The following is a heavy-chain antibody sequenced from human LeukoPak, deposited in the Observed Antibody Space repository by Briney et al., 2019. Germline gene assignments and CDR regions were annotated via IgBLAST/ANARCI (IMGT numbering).Heavy chain of an antibody. J-gene: IGHJ3*02. Sequence: AGGSLRLSCAASGFTFSDYYMSWIRQAPGKGLEWVGRIKSKTDGGTTDYAAPVKGRFTISRDDSKNTLYLQMNSLRTEDTAVYYCTTDYYGSGSYPDAFDIWGRGTMVTVSS. CDR2: IKSKTDGGTT. CDR3: TTDYYGSGSYPDAFDI. D-gene: IGHD3-10*01. V-gene: IGHV3-15*01. CDR1: GFTFSDYY.